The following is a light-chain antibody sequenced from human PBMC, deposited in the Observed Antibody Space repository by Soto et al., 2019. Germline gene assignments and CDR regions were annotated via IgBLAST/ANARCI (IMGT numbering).Light chain of an antibody. Sequence: QSVLTQPASVSGSPGQSITISCTGTSSDVGGYNYVSWYKQHPGTAPKLMIYDVSNRPSGVSNRFSGSKSGITASLTISGLQAEDEADYYCTSYTSRSTLVVFGGGTKLTVL. J-gene: IGLJ2*01. V-gene: IGLV2-14*01. CDR2: DVS. CDR3: TSYTSRSTLVV. CDR1: SSDVGGYNY.